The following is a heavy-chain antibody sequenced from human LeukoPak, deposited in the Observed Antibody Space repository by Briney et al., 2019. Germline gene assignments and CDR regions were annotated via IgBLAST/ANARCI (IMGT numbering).Heavy chain of an antibody. J-gene: IGHJ4*02. CDR1: GFTFSGYA. CDR3: ARGFKSHGSDFFDY. V-gene: IGHV3-11*04. Sequence: GGSLRLSCAASGFTFSGYAMSWVRQAPGKGLEWVSYMSSSGSDTYYADSVKGRFTISRDDAKNSVYLQMNSLRAEDTALYYCARGFKSHGSDFFDYWGQGTLVTVSS. CDR2: MSSSGSDT. D-gene: IGHD3-3*01.